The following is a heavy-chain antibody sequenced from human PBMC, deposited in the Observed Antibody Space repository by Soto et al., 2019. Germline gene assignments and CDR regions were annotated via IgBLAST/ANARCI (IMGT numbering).Heavy chain of an antibody. V-gene: IGHV3-23*01. CDR2: ISGSGGST. J-gene: IGHJ6*03. D-gene: IGHD2-2*01. Sequence: GGFLRLSCAASGFTFSSYAMSWVRQAPGKGLEWVSAISGSGGSTYYADSVKGRFTISRDNSKNTLYLQMNSLRAEDTAVYYCAKVVGGVYYYYYMDVWGKGTTVTVSS. CDR1: GFTFSSYA. CDR3: AKVVGGVYYYYYMDV.